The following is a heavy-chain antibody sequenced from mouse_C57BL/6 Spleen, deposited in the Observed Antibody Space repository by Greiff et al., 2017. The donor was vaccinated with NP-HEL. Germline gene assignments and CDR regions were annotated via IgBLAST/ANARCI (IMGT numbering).Heavy chain of an antibody. J-gene: IGHJ4*01. D-gene: IGHD1-1*01. CDR3: ARDFDTTGDYYYAMDY. Sequence: QLQQSGPELVKPGASVKISCKASGYAFSSSWMNWVKQRPGKGLEWIGRIYPGDGDTNYNGKFKGKATLTADKSSSTAYMQLSSLTSEDSAVYFCARDFDTTGDYYYAMDYWGQGTSVTVSS. CDR2: IYPGDGDT. CDR1: GYAFSSSW. V-gene: IGHV1-82*01.